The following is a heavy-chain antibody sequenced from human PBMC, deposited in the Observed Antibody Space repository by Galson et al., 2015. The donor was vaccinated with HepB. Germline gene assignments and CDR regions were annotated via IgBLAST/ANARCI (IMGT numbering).Heavy chain of an antibody. CDR1: GYTFTSYG. CDR2: ISAYNGNT. J-gene: IGHJ1*01. Sequence: SVKVSCKASGYTFTSYGISWVRQAPGQGLEWMGWISAYNGNTNYAQKLQGRVTMTTDTSTSTAYMELRSLRSDDTAVYYCARDGGYCSSTSCYPPGEIQHWGQGTLVTVSS. V-gene: IGHV1-18*01. D-gene: IGHD2-2*01. CDR3: ARDGGYCSSTSCYPPGEIQH.